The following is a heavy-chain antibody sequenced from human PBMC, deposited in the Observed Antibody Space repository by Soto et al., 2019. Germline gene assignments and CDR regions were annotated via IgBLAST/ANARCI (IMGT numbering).Heavy chain of an antibody. V-gene: IGHV4-30-4*01. Sequence: PPETLSLTCTVSGRSISRGDYYWSWIRQPPGNGLEWIGYIYYSGSTYYNPSLKSRVSISVDTSKPQFSLKLRSVTAADTAVYYCARQALIGWAYYFDYWGQGTLVPVSS. CDR1: GRSISRGDYY. CDR2: IYYSGST. J-gene: IGHJ4*02. D-gene: IGHD3-16*01. CDR3: ARQALIGWAYYFDY.